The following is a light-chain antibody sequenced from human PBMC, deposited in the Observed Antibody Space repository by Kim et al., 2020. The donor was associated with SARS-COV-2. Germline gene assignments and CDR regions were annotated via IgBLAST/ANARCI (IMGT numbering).Light chain of an antibody. CDR1: QSVGSY. J-gene: IGKJ5*01. V-gene: IGKV3-11*01. CDR3: QQRSDWPPIT. CDR2: DAS. Sequence: DIVLTQSPATLSLSPGERATLSCRASQSVGSYLAWYQQKSGQAPRLLIYDASNRATGIPARFTGGGSGTDFSLTISSLEPEDFAVYFCQQRSDWPPITFGQGTRLEIK.